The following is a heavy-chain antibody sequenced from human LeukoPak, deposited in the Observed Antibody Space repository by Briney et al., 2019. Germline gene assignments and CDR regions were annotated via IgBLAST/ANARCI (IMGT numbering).Heavy chain of an antibody. J-gene: IGHJ6*02. D-gene: IGHD6-19*01. CDR2: TYYRSKWYN. CDR1: GDSVSSNSAA. V-gene: IGHV6-1*01. Sequence: SQTLSLTCAISGDSVSSNSAAWNWIRQSPSRGLEWLGRTYYRSKWYNDYAVSVKSRITINPDTSKNQFSLQLNSVTPEDTAVYYCARDQQQWLEEDYYYYGMDVWGQGTTVTVSS. CDR3: ARDQQQWLEEDYYYYGMDV.